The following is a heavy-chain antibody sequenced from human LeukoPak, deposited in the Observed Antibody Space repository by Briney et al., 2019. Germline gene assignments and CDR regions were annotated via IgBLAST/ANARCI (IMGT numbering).Heavy chain of an antibody. Sequence: SETLSLTCAVSGASVSGYYWSWIRQPPGKELEWIGYFYHGGATNYNPSLQSRVNISVDTSKNQFSLRLTSVTAADTAVYYCAREWELDYWGQGTLVTVSS. D-gene: IGHD1-26*01. J-gene: IGHJ4*02. CDR3: AREWELDY. CDR1: GASVSGYY. CDR2: FYHGGAT. V-gene: IGHV4-59*08.